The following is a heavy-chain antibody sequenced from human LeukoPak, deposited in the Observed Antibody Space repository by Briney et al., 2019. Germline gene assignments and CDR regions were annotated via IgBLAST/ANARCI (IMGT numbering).Heavy chain of an antibody. CDR1: GFTFSHYW. D-gene: IGHD3-22*01. J-gene: IGHJ4*02. V-gene: IGHV3-74*01. CDR3: ARVGYDTSGYRGPIDY. Sequence: PGGSLRLSCAASGFTFSHYWMHWVRQAPGKGLVWVSRIDSDGSSTSYADSVKGRFTISRDNAKNTLYLQMTSLRAEDTAVFYCARVGYDTSGYRGPIDYWGQGTLVTVSS. CDR2: IDSDGSST.